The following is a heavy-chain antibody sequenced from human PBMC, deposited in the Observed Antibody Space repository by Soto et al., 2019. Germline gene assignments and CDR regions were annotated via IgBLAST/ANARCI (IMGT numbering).Heavy chain of an antibody. D-gene: IGHD3-10*01. CDR3: ASSSSGSYYNGPDY. Sequence: SETLSLTCTVSGGSISSGDYYWSWIRQPPGKGLEWIGYIYYSGSTYYNPSLKSRVSISVDTSKKQFSLKLSSVTAADTAVYYCASSSSGSYYNGPDYCGQGTLVTVSS. CDR1: GGSISSGDYY. J-gene: IGHJ4*02. V-gene: IGHV4-30-4*01. CDR2: IYYSGST.